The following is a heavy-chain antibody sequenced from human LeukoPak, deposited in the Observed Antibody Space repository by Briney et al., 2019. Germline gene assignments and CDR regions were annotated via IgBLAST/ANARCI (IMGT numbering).Heavy chain of an antibody. Sequence: ASVKVTCKASGYTFTGYYMHWVRQAPGQGLEWMGWINPNSGGTNYAQKFQGRVTMTRDTSISTAYMELSRLRSDDTAVYYCARDLLYKYYYDSPLYYGGRGSLVTVSS. J-gene: IGHJ4*02. V-gene: IGHV1-2*02. CDR3: ARDLLYKYYYDSPLYY. D-gene: IGHD3-22*01. CDR1: GYTFTGYY. CDR2: INPNSGGT.